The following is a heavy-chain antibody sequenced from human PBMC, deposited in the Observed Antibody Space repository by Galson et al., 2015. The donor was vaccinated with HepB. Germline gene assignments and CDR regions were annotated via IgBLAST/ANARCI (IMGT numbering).Heavy chain of an antibody. Sequence: SVKVSCKASGYTLTNYHFHWVRQAPGQGPEWMGKIFAGGGSTRYAERFQGRVTLTRDSSTSTIYMEVSSLRSDDTAVYYCARETPYTYYFDYWGQGTLVTVSS. CDR2: IFAGGGST. J-gene: IGHJ4*02. CDR1: GYTLTNYH. V-gene: IGHV1-46*01. D-gene: IGHD2-15*01. CDR3: ARETPYTYYFDY.